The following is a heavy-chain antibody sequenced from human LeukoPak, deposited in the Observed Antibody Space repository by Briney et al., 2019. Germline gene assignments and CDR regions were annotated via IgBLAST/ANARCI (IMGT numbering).Heavy chain of an antibody. V-gene: IGHV3-23*01. CDR2: ISKSGDST. Sequence: GGSLRLSRAASGFTFSSYAISWVRQAPGKGLEWVSAISKSGDSTYYADSVKGRFTISRDNSKNTLYLQMNSLRAEDTAVYYCSVGSGSYYNDDAFDIWGQGTMVTVSS. J-gene: IGHJ3*02. CDR1: GFTFSSYA. CDR3: SVGSGSYYNDDAFDI. D-gene: IGHD3-10*01.